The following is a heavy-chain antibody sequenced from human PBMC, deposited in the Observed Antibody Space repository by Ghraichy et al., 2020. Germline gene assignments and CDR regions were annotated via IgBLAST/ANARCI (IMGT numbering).Heavy chain of an antibody. CDR1: GGSFSGYY. CDR2: INHSGST. D-gene: IGHD3-10*01. J-gene: IGHJ6*03. V-gene: IGHV4-34*01. CDR3: ARGRGIGYGSGSYWRPPYYYYYYYMDV. Sequence: SETLSLTCAVYGGSFSGYYWSWIRQPPGKGLEWIGEINHSGSTNYNPSLKSRVTISVDTSKNQFSLKLSSVTAADTAVYYCARGRGIGYGSGSYWRPPYYYYYYYMDVWGKGTTVTVSS.